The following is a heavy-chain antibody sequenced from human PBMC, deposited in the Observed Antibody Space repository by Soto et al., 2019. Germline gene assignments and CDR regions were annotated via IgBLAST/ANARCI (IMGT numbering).Heavy chain of an antibody. CDR3: AKNETTRPWFNP. Sequence: QVQLQESGPGLVKPSQTLSLICTVSGGSISNGIYYWSWIRQHPGKGLEWIGSIYYVGTTSYNPSLKSRVTISIDRSKNQFSLTLNSVTAADTAVYYCAKNETTRPWFNPWGQGTLVTVSS. J-gene: IGHJ5*02. CDR1: GGSISNGIYY. D-gene: IGHD1-1*01. CDR2: IYYVGTT. V-gene: IGHV4-31*03.